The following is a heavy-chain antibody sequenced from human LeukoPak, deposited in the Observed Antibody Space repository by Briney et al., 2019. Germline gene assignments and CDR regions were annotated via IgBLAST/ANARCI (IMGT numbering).Heavy chain of an antibody. D-gene: IGHD6-19*01. CDR1: GFTFSSYG. V-gene: IGHV3-30*02. CDR2: IRYDGSNK. CDR3: AKAYSSGWYFVAGWFDP. Sequence: PGGSLRLSCAASGFTFSSYGMHWVRQAPGKGLEWVAFIRYDGSNKYYADSVKGRFTISRDNSKNTLYLQMNSLRAEDTAVYYCAKAYSSGWYFVAGWFDPWGQGTLVTISS. J-gene: IGHJ5*02.